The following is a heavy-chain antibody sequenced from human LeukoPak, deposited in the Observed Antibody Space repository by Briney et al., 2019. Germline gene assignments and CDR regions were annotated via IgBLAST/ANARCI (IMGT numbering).Heavy chain of an antibody. CDR2: FYYSGST. CDR1: GGSISSDY. J-gene: IGHJ3*02. Sequence: PSETLSLTCTVSGGSISSDYWNWFRQPPGKGLEWIGYFYYSGSTNYNPSLKSRVTISVDTSKNQFSLKLRSVTAADTAVYFCARDRGSTWYASDIWGQGTMVTVSS. V-gene: IGHV4-59*01. CDR3: ARDRGSTWYASDI. D-gene: IGHD6-13*01.